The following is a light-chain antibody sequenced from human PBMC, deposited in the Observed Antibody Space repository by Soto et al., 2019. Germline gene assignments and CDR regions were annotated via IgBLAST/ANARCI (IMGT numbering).Light chain of an antibody. CDR3: QQTSTAPVT. Sequence: DIALNQSPASLSASVEDRVTIACRSSQNINIYLNWYQQKPGNAPKLLSFESSSLQSGVPSMFSGSGSRREFTLTISSLQREDFATYFCQQTSTAPVTVGPGTKVDIK. V-gene: IGKV1-39*01. J-gene: IGKJ3*01. CDR1: QNINIY. CDR2: ESS.